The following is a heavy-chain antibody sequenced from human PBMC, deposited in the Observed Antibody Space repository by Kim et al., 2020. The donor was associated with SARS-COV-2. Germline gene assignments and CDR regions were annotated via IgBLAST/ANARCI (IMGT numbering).Heavy chain of an antibody. Sequence: GGSLRLSCAASGFTFSSYGMHWVRQAPGKGLEWVAVIWYDGSNKYYADSVKGRFTISRDNSKNTLYLQMNSLRAEDTAVYYCARDRGNTAMPYFDYWGQGTLVTVSS. CDR3: ARDRGNTAMPYFDY. J-gene: IGHJ4*02. V-gene: IGHV3-33*01. D-gene: IGHD5-18*01. CDR2: IWYDGSNK. CDR1: GFTFSSYG.